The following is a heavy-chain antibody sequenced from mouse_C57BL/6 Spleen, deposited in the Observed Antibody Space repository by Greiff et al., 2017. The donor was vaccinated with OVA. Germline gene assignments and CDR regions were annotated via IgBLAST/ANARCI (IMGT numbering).Heavy chain of an antibody. CDR2: IRSKSNNYAT. Sequence: EVKLMESGGGLVQPKGSLKLSCAASGFSFNTYAMNWVRQAPGKGLEWVARIRSKSNNYATYYADSVKDRFTISRDDSESMLYLQMNNVNTEDTAMYYCVRQTYYGYAWFAYWGQGTLVTVSA. V-gene: IGHV10-1*01. CDR1: GFSFNTYA. J-gene: IGHJ3*01. D-gene: IGHD2-9*01. CDR3: VRQTYYGYAWFAY.